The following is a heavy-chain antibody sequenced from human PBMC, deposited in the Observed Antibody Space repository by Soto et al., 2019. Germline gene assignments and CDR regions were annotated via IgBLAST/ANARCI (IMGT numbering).Heavy chain of an antibody. CDR1: GGSFNRHT. D-gene: IGHD3-22*01. V-gene: IGHV1-69*01. CDR3: ARGWGYDSTDYYYAY. CDR2: IIPIFGTA. Sequence: QVQLVQSGAEVRKPGSSVRVSCKASGGSFNRHTISWVRQAPGQGLAWMGGIIPIFGTANHAQMFQGRVTIIADESTSTVYMELSSLRSDDTAIYYCARGWGYDSTDYYYAYWGQGTLVIVSS. J-gene: IGHJ4*02.